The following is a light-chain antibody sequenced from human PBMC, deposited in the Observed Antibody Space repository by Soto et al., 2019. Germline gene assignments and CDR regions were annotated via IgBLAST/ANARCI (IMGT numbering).Light chain of an antibody. CDR2: EVS. CDR3: SSYTSSSTLV. V-gene: IGLV2-14*01. Sequence: QSVLTQPRSVSGSPGQSVTISCTGTSSDVGNYNYVSWYQQHPGKAPKLMIYEVSNRPSGVSNRFSGSKSGNTASLTISGLQAEDEADYYCSSYTSSSTLVFGGGTKLTVL. CDR1: SSDVGNYNY. J-gene: IGLJ3*02.